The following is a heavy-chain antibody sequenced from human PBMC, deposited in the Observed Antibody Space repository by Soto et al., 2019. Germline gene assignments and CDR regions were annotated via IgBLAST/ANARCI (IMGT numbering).Heavy chain of an antibody. CDR2: VKSKADGGTI. J-gene: IGHJ4*02. V-gene: IGHV3-15*02. D-gene: IGHD2-8*02. Sequence: EVQLVESGGTLVKPGGSLRLSCVGSGFIFRNPWMNWVRQAPGKGLEWIGRVKSKADGGTIDYFAPVRGRFLVSRDDSKNVLFLKLDRLGAEDTGGYYCTAGFYISGGVDSWGRGPQVTVPS. CDR3: TAGFYISGGVDS. CDR1: GFIFRNPW.